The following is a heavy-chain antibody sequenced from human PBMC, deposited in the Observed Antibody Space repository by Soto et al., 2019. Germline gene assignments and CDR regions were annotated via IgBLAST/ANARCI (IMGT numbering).Heavy chain of an antibody. V-gene: IGHV3-64D*08. CDR1: GFTFSSYA. CDR3: VKDLTGTTGSWFDP. Sequence: GGSLRLSCSASGFTFSSYAMHWVRQAPGKGLEYVSAISSNGGSTYYADSVKGRFTISRDNSKNTLYLQMSSLRAEDTAGYYCVKDLTGTTGSWFDPWGQGTLVTVSS. CDR2: ISSNGGST. J-gene: IGHJ5*02. D-gene: IGHD1-7*01.